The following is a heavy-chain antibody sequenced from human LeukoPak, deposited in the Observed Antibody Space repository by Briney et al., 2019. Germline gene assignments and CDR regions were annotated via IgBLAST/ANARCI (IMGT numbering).Heavy chain of an antibody. Sequence: GASVKVSCKASGYTLTRYFIHWVRQAPGQGLEWMGIINPNGGSTSYPQKFQGRVTMTRDTSTNTVYMELSSLRSEDTAVYYCARGTGDPPRGEYYFDYWGQGTLVTVSS. CDR2: INPNGGST. CDR1: GYTLTRYF. D-gene: IGHD7-27*01. V-gene: IGHV1-46*01. CDR3: ARGTGDPPRGEYYFDY. J-gene: IGHJ4*02.